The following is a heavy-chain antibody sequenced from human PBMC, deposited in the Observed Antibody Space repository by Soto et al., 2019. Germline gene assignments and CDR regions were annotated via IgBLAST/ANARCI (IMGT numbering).Heavy chain of an antibody. CDR3: AAELGFGKLSVV. D-gene: IGHD3-10*01. V-gene: IGHV1-69*01. CDR1: GDTFKNCV. CDR2: IIPLFVTT. J-gene: IGHJ6*02. Sequence: QVQVVQSGVEVRRPGSSVKVSCKASGDTFKNCVISWVRQAPGQGLEWMGGIIPLFVTTDFAQRFQGRLTITTDESTTTAYMERSRLRSEDTATYYCAAELGFGKLSVVWGQGTTVIVSS.